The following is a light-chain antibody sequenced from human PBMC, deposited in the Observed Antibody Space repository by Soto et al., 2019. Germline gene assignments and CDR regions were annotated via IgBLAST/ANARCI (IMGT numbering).Light chain of an antibody. CDR1: QSVSSSY. V-gene: IGKV3-20*01. Sequence: NVFTHAPVALALFLVESSTRCSPASQSVSSSYLAWYQQKPGQAPRLLIYGASSRATGIPDRFSGSGSGTDFTLTISRLEPEDFAVYYCQQYRSSPRAFGQGTKVDIK. J-gene: IGKJ1*01. CDR2: GAS. CDR3: QQYRSSPRA.